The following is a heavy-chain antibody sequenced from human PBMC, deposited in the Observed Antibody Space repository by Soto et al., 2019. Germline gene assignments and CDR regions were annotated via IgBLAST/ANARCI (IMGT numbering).Heavy chain of an antibody. CDR2: THHSGST. Sequence: QVQLQQWGTGLLKPSETLSLTCAVYGGSFSTYYWAWIRQPPGKGLEWIGETHHSGSTTYSPPLMSRVSISIDTSRNQFSLKLRAVTAADTGVYYCANRLGSFWGQGTLVTVSS. CDR3: ANRLGSF. J-gene: IGHJ4*02. D-gene: IGHD3-16*01. CDR1: GGSFSTYY. V-gene: IGHV4-34*01.